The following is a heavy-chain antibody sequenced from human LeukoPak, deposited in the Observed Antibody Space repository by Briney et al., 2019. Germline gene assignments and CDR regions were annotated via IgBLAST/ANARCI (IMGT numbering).Heavy chain of an antibody. J-gene: IGHJ4*02. CDR2: INSGGST. CDR3: ARDLYYYGSGSDNFLYY. Sequence: PGGSLRLSCAASGFTVSSNYMNRVRQAPGQGLEWVSVINSGGSTHYADSVKGRFTISRDNSKNTLYLQMNSLRAEDTAVYYCARDLYYYGSGSDNFLYYWGQGTLVTVSS. CDR1: GFTVSSNY. V-gene: IGHV3-53*01. D-gene: IGHD3-10*01.